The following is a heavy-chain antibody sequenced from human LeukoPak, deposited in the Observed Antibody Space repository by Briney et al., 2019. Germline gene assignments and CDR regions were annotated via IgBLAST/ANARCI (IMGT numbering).Heavy chain of an antibody. CDR3: AKLGSYDSSGYYLDAFDI. Sequence: GGSLRLSCAASGFTFSSYAMSWVRQAPGKGLERVSAISGSGGSTYYADSVKGRFTISRDNSKNTLYLQMNSLRAEDTAVYYCAKLGSYDSSGYYLDAFDIWGQGTMVTVSS. CDR2: ISGSGGST. J-gene: IGHJ3*02. CDR1: GFTFSSYA. V-gene: IGHV3-23*01. D-gene: IGHD3-22*01.